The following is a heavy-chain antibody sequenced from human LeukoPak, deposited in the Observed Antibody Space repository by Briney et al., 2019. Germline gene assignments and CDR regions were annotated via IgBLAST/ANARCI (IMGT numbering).Heavy chain of an antibody. Sequence: SETLSLTCTVSGYSISSGYYWGWIRQPPGKGLEWIGSIYHSGSTYYNPSLKSRVTISVDTSKNQFSLKLSSVTAADTAVYYCARDQTLRFLEWFHPYYFDYWGQGTLVTVSS. CDR1: GYSISSGYY. V-gene: IGHV4-38-2*02. CDR3: ARDQTLRFLEWFHPYYFDY. D-gene: IGHD3-3*01. CDR2: IYHSGST. J-gene: IGHJ4*02.